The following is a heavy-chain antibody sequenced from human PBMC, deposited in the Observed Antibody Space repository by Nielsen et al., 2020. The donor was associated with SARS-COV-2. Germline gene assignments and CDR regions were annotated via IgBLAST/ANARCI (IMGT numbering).Heavy chain of an antibody. Sequence: GGSLRLSCAASAFAFSSYWMHWVRQAPAPGKGLVWVSRINTDGSDTTYADSVKGRFTISRDNAKNTLYLQMNSLRAEDTAVYYCAKELPSVDSLYYYYGMDVWGQGTTVTVSS. V-gene: IGHV3-74*01. CDR1: AFAFSSYW. J-gene: IGHJ6*02. CDR3: AKELPSVDSLYYYYGMDV. CDR2: INTDGSDT. D-gene: IGHD3/OR15-3a*01.